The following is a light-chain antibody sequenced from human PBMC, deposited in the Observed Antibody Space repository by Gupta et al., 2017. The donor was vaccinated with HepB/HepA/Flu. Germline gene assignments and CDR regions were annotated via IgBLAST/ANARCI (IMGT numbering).Light chain of an antibody. CDR3: NSYTSSRAYV. V-gene: IGLV2-14*03. Sequence: QSALTQPASVSGSPGQSITISCTGTSSDVGGYKYVSWYQQHPGKAPKVMIYDVSNRPSGVSNRFSGSKSGNTASLTISGLQAEDEADYYCNSYTSSRAYVFGTGTKVTVL. CDR2: DVS. CDR1: SSDVGGYKY. J-gene: IGLJ1*01.